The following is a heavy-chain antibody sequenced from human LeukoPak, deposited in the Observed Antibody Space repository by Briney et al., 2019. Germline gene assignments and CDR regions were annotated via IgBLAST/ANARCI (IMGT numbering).Heavy chain of an antibody. J-gene: IGHJ4*02. CDR3: ARDSGSYPDKGHFDY. CDR2: ISGSGGST. Sequence: GGTLRLSCAASGFTFSSYGISWVRQAPGKGLEWVSAISGSGGSTYYADSVKGRFTIFRDNSKNTLYLQMNSLRAEDTAVYYCARDSGSYPDKGHFDYWGQGTLVTVSS. CDR1: GFTFSSYG. D-gene: IGHD1-26*01. V-gene: IGHV3-23*01.